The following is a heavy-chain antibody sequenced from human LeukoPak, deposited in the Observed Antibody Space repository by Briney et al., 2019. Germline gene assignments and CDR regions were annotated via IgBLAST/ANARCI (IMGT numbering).Heavy chain of an antibody. CDR3: ARDRRALDY. Sequence: GGSLRLSCAASGFTFSSYAMSWVRQAPGKGLEWVAVIWYDGSNKYYADSVKGRFTISRDNSKNTLYLQMNSLRAEDTAVYYCARDRRALDYWGQGTLVTVSS. J-gene: IGHJ4*02. V-gene: IGHV3-33*08. CDR1: GFTFSSYA. CDR2: IWYDGSNK.